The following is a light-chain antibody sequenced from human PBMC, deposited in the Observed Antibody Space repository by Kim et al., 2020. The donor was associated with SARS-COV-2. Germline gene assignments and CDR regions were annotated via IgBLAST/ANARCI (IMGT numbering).Light chain of an antibody. J-gene: IGKJ4*01. V-gene: IGKV1-33*01. CDR3: QQYDNLPSLT. CDR2: DAS. CDR1: QDISNY. Sequence: SVVDRIAITCQARQDISNYFNWYQRKPDKAPQLLIYDASNLETEVPSRFSGSGSGTDFTFTIRSLQPEDIATYYCQQYDNLPSLTFGGGTKVDIK.